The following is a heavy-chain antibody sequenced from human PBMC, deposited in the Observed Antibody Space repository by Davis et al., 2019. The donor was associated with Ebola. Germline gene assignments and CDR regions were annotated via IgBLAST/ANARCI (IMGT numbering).Heavy chain of an antibody. CDR3: ARDRFASGSYYNGRLDY. D-gene: IGHD3-10*01. Sequence: PGGSLRLSCAASGFTFSSYAMHWVRQAPGKGLEWVSSIGSSSSYIYQADSVKGRFTISRDNAKNSLYLQMNSLRAEDTAVFYCARDRFASGSYYNGRLDYWGQGALVTVSS. J-gene: IGHJ4*02. CDR2: IGSSSSYI. CDR1: GFTFSSYA. V-gene: IGHV3-21*04.